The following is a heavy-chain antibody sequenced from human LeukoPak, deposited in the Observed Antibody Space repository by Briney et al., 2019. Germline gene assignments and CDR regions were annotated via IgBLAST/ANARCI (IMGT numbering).Heavy chain of an antibody. V-gene: IGHV1-18*01. CDR2: ISAYNGNT. D-gene: IGHD3-9*01. Sequence: ASVKVSCKASGYTFTSYGISWVRQAPGQGLEWMGWISAYNGNTNYAQKLQGRVTMTTDTSTSTAYMELRSLRSEDTAVYYCARVSYGHYDILTGYLDYWGQGTLVTVSS. J-gene: IGHJ4*02. CDR3: ARVSYGHYDILTGYLDY. CDR1: GYTFTSYG.